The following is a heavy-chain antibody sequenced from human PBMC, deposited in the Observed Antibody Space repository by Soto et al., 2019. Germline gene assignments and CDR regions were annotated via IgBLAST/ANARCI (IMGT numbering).Heavy chain of an antibody. D-gene: IGHD4-17*01. V-gene: IGHV4-59*01. Sequence: SETLSVTCTVSCGSISSYYWSWIRQPPGKGLEWIGYIYYSGSTNYNPSLKSRVTISVDTSKNHFSLKLSSVTSADTAVYYCARRYGPSFDYWGQGTLVTVSS. CDR2: IYYSGST. CDR1: CGSISSYY. J-gene: IGHJ4*02. CDR3: ARRYGPSFDY.